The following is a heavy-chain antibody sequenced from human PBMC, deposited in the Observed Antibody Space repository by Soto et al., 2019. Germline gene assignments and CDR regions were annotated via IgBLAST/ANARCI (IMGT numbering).Heavy chain of an antibody. J-gene: IGHJ3*02. V-gene: IGHV3-30*18. Sequence: GGSLRLSCAASGFTFSSYGMHWVRQAPGKGLEWVAVISYDGSNKDYADSVKGRFTISRDNSNNTLYLQMNSLRAEDTAVYYCAKAPSSGYYFDAFDIWGQGTMVTVSS. CDR3: AKAPSSGYYFDAFDI. CDR2: ISYDGSNK. CDR1: GFTFSSYG. D-gene: IGHD3-22*01.